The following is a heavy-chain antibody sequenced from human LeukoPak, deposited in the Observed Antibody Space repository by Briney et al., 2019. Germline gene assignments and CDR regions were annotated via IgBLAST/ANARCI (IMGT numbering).Heavy chain of an antibody. V-gene: IGHV3-48*04. Sequence: GRSLRLSCAASGFTFSSYGMNWVRQAPGKGLEWVSYISSSGSTIYYADSVKGRFTISRDNARNSLYLQMNSLRAEDTAVYYCARFNSSSSGAYYYYYYYMDVWGKGTTVTVSS. CDR3: ARFNSSSSGAYYYYYYYMDV. CDR1: GFTFSSYG. J-gene: IGHJ6*03. D-gene: IGHD6-6*01. CDR2: ISSSGSTI.